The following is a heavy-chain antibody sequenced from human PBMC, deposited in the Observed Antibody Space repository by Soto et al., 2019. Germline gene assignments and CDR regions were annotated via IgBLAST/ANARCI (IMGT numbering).Heavy chain of an antibody. CDR2: FYWDDDK. CDR3: AYRKGAATGTGNWFDP. J-gene: IGHJ5*02. V-gene: IGHV2-5*02. Sequence: QITLKESGPTLVKPTETLTLTCTFSGFSLTTNGVGVGWIRQPPGKPLEWLGLFYWDDDKRYSPSLQNRLTISKDTSKNQVVLTLANMAPEETGTYYCAYRKGAATGTGNWFDPWGQGTPVTVSS. CDR1: GFSLTTNGVG. D-gene: IGHD1-1*01.